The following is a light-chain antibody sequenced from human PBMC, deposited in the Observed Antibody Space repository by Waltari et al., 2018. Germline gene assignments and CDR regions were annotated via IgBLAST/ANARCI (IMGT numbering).Light chain of an antibody. CDR3: SSYITTNTLEL. CDR2: DVS. CDR1: SSDVGTYNY. Sequence: QSALTQPASVSGSPGQSITISCPGTSSDVGTYNYVSWYQQHPGKAPKLLIYDVSYRPSGCSYRFSGSKSGNTASLTISGLQAEDEADYYCSSYITTNTLELFGGGTSLTVL. V-gene: IGLV2-14*03. J-gene: IGLJ3*02.